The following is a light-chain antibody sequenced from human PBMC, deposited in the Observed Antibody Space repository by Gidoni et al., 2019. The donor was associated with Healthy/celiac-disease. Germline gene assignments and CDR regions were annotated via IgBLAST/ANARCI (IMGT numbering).Light chain of an antibody. CDR1: SSDVGGYNY. CDR2: EVS. J-gene: IGLJ3*02. CDR3: SSYTSSSTRV. Sequence: QSALTQPASVSGSPGQSTTISCTGTSSDVGGYNYVSWYPQHPGQAPKRMIYEVSNRPSGVSNRCSGSKSGNTASLTISGRQAEDEADYYCSSYTSSSTRVFGGGTKLTV. V-gene: IGLV2-14*01.